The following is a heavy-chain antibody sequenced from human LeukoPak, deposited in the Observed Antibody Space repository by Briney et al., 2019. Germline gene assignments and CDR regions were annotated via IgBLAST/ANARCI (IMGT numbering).Heavy chain of an antibody. J-gene: IGHJ6*02. Sequence: ASVKVSCKASGHTFTSYDINWVRQATGQGLEWMGWMNPNSGNTGYAQKFQGRVTMTRNTSISTAYMELSSLRSEDTAVYYCARLTGPDIVVVPAAYGMDVWGQGTTVTVSS. CDR1: GHTFTSYD. V-gene: IGHV1-8*01. CDR2: MNPNSGNT. D-gene: IGHD2-2*01. CDR3: ARLTGPDIVVVPAAYGMDV.